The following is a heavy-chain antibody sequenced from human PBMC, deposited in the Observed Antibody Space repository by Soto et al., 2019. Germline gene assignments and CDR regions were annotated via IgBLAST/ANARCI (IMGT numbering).Heavy chain of an antibody. J-gene: IGHJ4*02. Sequence: QITLKESGPTLVKPTQTLTLTCSFSGFSVGTTGAGVGWIRHPPGKALEWLALIYWDDDKRYSPSLKSSLTITRDTSQNQVVLTMTHMDPVDTATYYCARSLRGRGSLFDSWGQGTLVTVSS. CDR1: GFSVGTTGAG. V-gene: IGHV2-5*02. CDR2: IYWDDDK. CDR3: ARSLRGRGSLFDS. D-gene: IGHD3-10*01.